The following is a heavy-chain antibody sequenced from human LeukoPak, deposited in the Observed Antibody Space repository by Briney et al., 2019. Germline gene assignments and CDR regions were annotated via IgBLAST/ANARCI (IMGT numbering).Heavy chain of an antibody. CDR1: GYTFTSYG. CDR3: ARDGYSSGWYVAFDI. Sequence: EASVKGSCTASGYTFTSYGISWVRQAPGQGLEWMGWISAYNGNTNYAQKLQGRVTMATDTSTSTAYMELRSLRSDDTAVYYCARDGYSSGWYVAFDIWGQGTMVTVSS. J-gene: IGHJ3*02. V-gene: IGHV1-18*04. D-gene: IGHD6-19*01. CDR2: ISAYNGNT.